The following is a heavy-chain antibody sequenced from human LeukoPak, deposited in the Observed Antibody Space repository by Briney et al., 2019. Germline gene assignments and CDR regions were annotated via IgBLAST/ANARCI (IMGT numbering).Heavy chain of an antibody. CDR3: ARDRLGYYDSSGYLETPFDY. D-gene: IGHD3-22*01. V-gene: IGHV3-48*01. CDR1: GFTFSSYS. J-gene: IGHJ4*02. CDR2: ISSSSSTI. Sequence: GGSLRLSCAASGFTFSSYSMNWVRQAPGKGLEWVSYISSSSSTIYYADSVKGRFTISRDNAKNSLYLQMNSLRAEDTAVYYCARDRLGYYDSSGYLETPFDYWGQGTLVTVSS.